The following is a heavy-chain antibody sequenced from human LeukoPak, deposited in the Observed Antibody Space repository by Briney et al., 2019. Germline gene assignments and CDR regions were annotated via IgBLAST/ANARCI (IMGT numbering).Heavy chain of an antibody. D-gene: IGHD6-13*01. CDR3: ARTPYSSTNWFDP. Sequence: PSETLSLTCTVSGGSISSSSYYWGWLRQPPGKGLEWIGSIYYSGSTYYNPSLKSRVTISVDTSKNQFSLKLSSVTAADTAVYYCARTPYSSTNWFDPWGQGTLVTVSS. CDR2: IYYSGST. CDR1: GGSISSSSYY. J-gene: IGHJ5*02. V-gene: IGHV4-39*07.